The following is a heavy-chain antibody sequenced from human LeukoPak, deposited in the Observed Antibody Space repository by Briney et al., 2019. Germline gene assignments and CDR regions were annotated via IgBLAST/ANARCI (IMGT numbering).Heavy chain of an antibody. Sequence: GGSLRLSCVVSGFTVSGDYISWFRQAPGKGLEWVSVLYYGVSTFYKDSVKGRFTTSGDNFKNTVYLQMNSLRAEDTAVYYCARATPPFVVVVAATRIDYWGQGTLVTVSS. CDR1: GFTVSGDY. J-gene: IGHJ4*02. V-gene: IGHV3-66*02. CDR3: ARATPPFVVVVAATRIDY. CDR2: LYYGVST. D-gene: IGHD2-15*01.